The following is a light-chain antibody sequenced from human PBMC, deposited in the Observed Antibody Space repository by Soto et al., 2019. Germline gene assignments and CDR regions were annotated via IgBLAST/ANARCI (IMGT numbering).Light chain of an antibody. CDR1: SSDVGGYDY. J-gene: IGLJ1*01. Sequence: QSALTQPASVSGSPGQSITISCTGTSSDVGGYDYVSWYQHHPGKAPKLMIYDVSNRPSGVSNRFSGSKSGNTASLTISGLHADDEADYYCSSYTSSSLYVFGTGTKLTVL. CDR3: SSYTSSSLYV. V-gene: IGLV2-14*03. CDR2: DVS.